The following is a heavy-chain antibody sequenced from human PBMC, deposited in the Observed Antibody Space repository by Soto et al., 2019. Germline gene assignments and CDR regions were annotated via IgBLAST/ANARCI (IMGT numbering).Heavy chain of an antibody. V-gene: IGHV4-28*01. D-gene: IGHD5-18*01. CDR2: IYYSGST. J-gene: IGHJ5*02. CDR1: GYSISSSNW. CDR3: ARYRGRYSYGNNWFDP. Sequence: QVQLQESGPGLVKPSDTLSLTCAVSGYSISSSNWWGWIRQPPGKGLEGIGYIYYSGSTYYNPSLKSRVTMSVDTSKNQFSLKLSSVTAVDTAVYYCARYRGRYSYGNNWFDPWGQGTLVTVSS.